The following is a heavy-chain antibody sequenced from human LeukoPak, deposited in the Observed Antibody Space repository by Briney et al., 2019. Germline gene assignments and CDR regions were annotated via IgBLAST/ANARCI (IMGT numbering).Heavy chain of an antibody. CDR2: INTNSGGT. CDR1: GNTFTDYY. Sequence: ASVKVSCKASGNTFTDYYLHWVRQAPGQGLEWMGWINTNSGGTRYAQKFQGRVTMTRDTSISTAFLELSRLTSDDTAVYYCARGYPNYYGPWGQGTTVTVSS. CDR3: ARGYPNYYGP. D-gene: IGHD3-10*01. V-gene: IGHV1-2*02. J-gene: IGHJ6*02.